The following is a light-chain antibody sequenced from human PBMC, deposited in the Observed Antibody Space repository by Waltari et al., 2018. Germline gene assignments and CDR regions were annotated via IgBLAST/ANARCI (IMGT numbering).Light chain of an antibody. V-gene: IGKV3-20*01. J-gene: IGKJ1*01. CDR1: QSVSRA. CDR2: GAS. CDR3: QHYLRLPVT. Sequence: PGERATVSCRASQSVSRALAWYQQKPGQAPRLLIYGASTRATGIPDRVSGSGSGTDISLTISRLEPDDFAVYYCQHYLRLPVTFGQGTTVEI.